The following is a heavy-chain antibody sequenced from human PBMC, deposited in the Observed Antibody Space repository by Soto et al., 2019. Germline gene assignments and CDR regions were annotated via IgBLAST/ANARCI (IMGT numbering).Heavy chain of an antibody. D-gene: IGHD6-13*01. Sequence: PGESLKISCKGSGYSFTSYWISWVRQMPGKGLEWMGRIDPSDSYTNYSPSFQGHVTISADKSISTAYLQWSSLKASDTAMYYCASLPYSSSWYEWFDPWGQGTLVTAPQ. CDR3: ASLPYSSSWYEWFDP. CDR1: GYSFTSYW. V-gene: IGHV5-10-1*01. CDR2: IDPSDSYT. J-gene: IGHJ5*02.